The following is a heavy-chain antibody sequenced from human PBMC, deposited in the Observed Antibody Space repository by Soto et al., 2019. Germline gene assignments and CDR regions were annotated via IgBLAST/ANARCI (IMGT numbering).Heavy chain of an antibody. J-gene: IGHJ4*02. V-gene: IGHV2-5*02. CDR2: IYWDDDK. CDR1: GFSLTTSGVG. CDR3: AHHPYDGLGSYSFDY. Sequence: QITLKESGPPLVRPTQTLTLTCTFSGFSLTTSGVGVGWIRQPPGKALEWLAVIYWDDDKRYSSSLKSRLTIPTDTSKNQVVLTMTNMDPVDTATYYCAHHPYDGLGSYSFDYWGQGTLVTVSS. D-gene: IGHD3-10*01.